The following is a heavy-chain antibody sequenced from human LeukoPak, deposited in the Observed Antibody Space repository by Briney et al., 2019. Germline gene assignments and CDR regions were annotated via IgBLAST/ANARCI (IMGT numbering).Heavy chain of an antibody. CDR3: AGPGLLS. CDR1: GFTFSSYA. V-gene: IGHV3-30-3*01. J-gene: IGHJ4*02. D-gene: IGHD2/OR15-2a*01. CDR2: ISYDGSNK. Sequence: GGSLRLSCAASGFTFSSYAMHWVRQAPGKGLEWVAVISYDGSNKYYADSVKGRFTISRDNSKNTLYLQMNSLRAEDTAVYYCAGPGLLSWGQGTLVTVSS.